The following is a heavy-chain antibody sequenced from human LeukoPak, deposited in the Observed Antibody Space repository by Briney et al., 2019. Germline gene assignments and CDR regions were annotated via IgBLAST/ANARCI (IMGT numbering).Heavy chain of an antibody. D-gene: IGHD1-26*01. CDR3: ARDHPGYSGSYYS. V-gene: IGHV3-53*01. CDR2: TYSGGST. Sequence: PGGSLRLSCAASGFTVSSNYMSWVRQAPGKGLEWVSVTYSGGSTYYADSVKGRFTISRDNSKNTLYLQMNSLRAEDTAVYYCARDHPGYSGSYYSWGQGTLVTVSS. J-gene: IGHJ4*02. CDR1: GFTVSSNY.